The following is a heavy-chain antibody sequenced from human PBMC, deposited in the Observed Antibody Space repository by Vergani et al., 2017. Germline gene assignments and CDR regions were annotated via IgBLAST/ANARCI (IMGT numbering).Heavy chain of an antibody. CDR3: ARDSRIVVVPAAIGY. D-gene: IGHD2-2*02. V-gene: IGHV1-2*02. CDR1: GFTFSSYG. J-gene: IGHJ4*02. CDR2: INPNSGGT. Sequence: QVQLVESGGGVVQPGRSLRLSCAASGFTFSSYGMHWVRQAPGQGLEWMGWINPNSGGTNYAQKFQGRVTMTRDTSISTAYMELSRLRSDDTAVYYCARDSRIVVVPAAIGYWGQGTLVTVSS.